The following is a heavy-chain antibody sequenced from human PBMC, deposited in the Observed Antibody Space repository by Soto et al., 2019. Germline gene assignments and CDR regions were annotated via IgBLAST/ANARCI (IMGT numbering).Heavy chain of an antibody. D-gene: IGHD6-19*01. CDR3: ARAPGIAVAGPAQEFDY. CDR1: GYTFTNND. Sequence: ASVKVSCKASGYTFTNNDINWVRQAPGQGLEWIGWMNTNTNTTDSAEVFEGRVTMTTDTSTSTAYMELRSLRSDDTAVYYCARAPGIAVAGPAQEFDYWGQGTLVTVSS. J-gene: IGHJ4*02. CDR2: MNTNTNTT. V-gene: IGHV1-18*01.